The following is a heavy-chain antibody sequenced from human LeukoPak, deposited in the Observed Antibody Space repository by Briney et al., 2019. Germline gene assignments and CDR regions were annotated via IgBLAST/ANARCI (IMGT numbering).Heavy chain of an antibody. CDR3: ARECTSVTTGDAFEL. J-gene: IGHJ3*01. CDR1: GFTFSSYG. D-gene: IGHD1-1*01. CDR2: ISYDGSNK. V-gene: IGHV3-30*03. Sequence: PGRSLRLSCAASGFTFSSYGMHWVRQAPGKGLEWVAVISYDGSNKYYADSVKGRFTISRDNSKNTLYLQMNSLRPEDTDVYYCARECTSVTTGDAFELWGHGTLVTVSS.